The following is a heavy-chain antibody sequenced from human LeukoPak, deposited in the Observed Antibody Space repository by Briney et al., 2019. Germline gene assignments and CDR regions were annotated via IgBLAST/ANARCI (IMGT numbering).Heavy chain of an antibody. Sequence: GGSLRLSCAASGFTFHDHTMHWVRQGPGKRLEWVALISWDGDVTYYADSVKGRFTISRDNSRNSLYLQMNSLRAEDTALYYCTKDPAYSSSWFGYFDYWGQGTLVTVSS. CDR3: TKDPAYSSSWFGYFDY. J-gene: IGHJ4*02. CDR2: ISWDGDVT. D-gene: IGHD6-13*01. V-gene: IGHV3-43*01. CDR1: GFTFHDHT.